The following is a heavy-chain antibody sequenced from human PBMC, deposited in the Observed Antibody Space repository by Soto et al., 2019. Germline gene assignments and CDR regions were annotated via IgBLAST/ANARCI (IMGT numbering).Heavy chain of an antibody. CDR2: IYWDDDK. V-gene: IGHV2-5*02. D-gene: IGHD1-1*01. Sequence: QITLKESGPPQVKPTQTLTLTCTVSGFSLSSSGVGVGWIRQPPGKALEWLALIYWDDDKSYSPSLKTRLTVSRDTSKNQVVLTMTDMDPADTATYFCARSDSATGTTFGYWGQGTLVTVPS. CDR3: ARSDSATGTTFGY. J-gene: IGHJ4*02. CDR1: GFSLSSSGVG.